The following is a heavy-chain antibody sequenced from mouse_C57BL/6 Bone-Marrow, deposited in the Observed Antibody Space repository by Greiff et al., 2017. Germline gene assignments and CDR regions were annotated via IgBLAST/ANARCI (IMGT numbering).Heavy chain of an antibody. D-gene: IGHD1-1*01. Sequence: QVQLQQSGAELARPGASVKLSCKASGYTFTSYGISWVKQRTGQGLEWIGEIYPRSGNTYYNEKFKGKATLTADKSSSTACMELRSLTSEDSAVYVCERIDYGSSYVSFAYWGQGTLVTVSA. CDR3: ERIDYGSSYVSFAY. CDR1: GYTFTSYG. V-gene: IGHV1-81*01. J-gene: IGHJ3*01. CDR2: IYPRSGNT.